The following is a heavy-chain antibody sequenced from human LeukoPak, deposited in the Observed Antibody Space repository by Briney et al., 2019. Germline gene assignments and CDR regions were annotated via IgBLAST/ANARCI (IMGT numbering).Heavy chain of an antibody. Sequence: PGGSLRLSCTASGFSLSDYNMNWVRQASGKGLEWISYITSDSTTMKYADSVKGRFTISRDNAKNSLYLQMNSLRDEDTAVYYCAKDRDYYDSSGPDAFDIWGQGTMVTVSS. CDR3: AKDRDYYDSSGPDAFDI. D-gene: IGHD3-22*01. CDR1: GFSLSDYN. V-gene: IGHV3-48*02. J-gene: IGHJ3*02. CDR2: ITSDSTTM.